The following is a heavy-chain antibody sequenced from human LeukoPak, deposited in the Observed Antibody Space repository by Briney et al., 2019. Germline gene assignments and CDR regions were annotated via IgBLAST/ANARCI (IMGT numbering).Heavy chain of an antibody. Sequence: KPSGTLSLTCAVSGGSISSSNWWSWVRQPPGKGLEWIGEIYHSGSTNYNPSLKSRVTISVDKPKNQFSLKLSSVTAADTAVYYCARYVYWARTFDYWGQGTLVTVSS. J-gene: IGHJ4*02. CDR1: GGSISSSNW. CDR2: IYHSGST. V-gene: IGHV4-4*02. CDR3: ARYVYWARTFDY. D-gene: IGHD1-26*01.